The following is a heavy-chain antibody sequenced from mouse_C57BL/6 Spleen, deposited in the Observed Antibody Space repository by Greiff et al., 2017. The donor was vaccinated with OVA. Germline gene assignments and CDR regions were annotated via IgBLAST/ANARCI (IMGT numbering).Heavy chain of an antibody. D-gene: IGHD2-4*01. Sequence: VQLQQSGPELVKPGDSVKISCKASGYSFTGYFMNWVMQSHGKSLEWIGRINPYNGDTFYNQKFKGKATLTVDKSSSTAHMELRSLTSEVSAVYYCARLYDYDEGAMDYWGQGTSVTVSS. V-gene: IGHV1-20*01. CDR3: ARLYDYDEGAMDY. CDR2: INPYNGDT. CDR1: GYSFTGYF. J-gene: IGHJ4*01.